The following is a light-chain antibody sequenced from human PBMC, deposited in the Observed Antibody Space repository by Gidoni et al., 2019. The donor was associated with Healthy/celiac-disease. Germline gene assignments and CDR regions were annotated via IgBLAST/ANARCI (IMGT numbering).Light chain of an antibody. CDR2: AAS. CDR1: RSISSY. V-gene: IGKV1-39*01. Sequence: DIQMTQSPSSLSASVGDRVTITCRASRSISSYLNWYQQKPGKAPKLLIYAASSLQSGVPSRFSGSGSGTDFTLTISSLQPEDFATYYCQQSYSTGFTFGPGTKVDIK. J-gene: IGKJ3*01. CDR3: QQSYSTGFT.